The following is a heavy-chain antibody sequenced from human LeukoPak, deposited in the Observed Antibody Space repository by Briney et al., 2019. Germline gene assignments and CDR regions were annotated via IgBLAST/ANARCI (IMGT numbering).Heavy chain of an antibody. CDR3: ERGAGWSSGTRRYLQH. J-gene: IGHJ1*01. D-gene: IGHD6-19*01. CDR2: INTNTGNP. V-gene: IGHV7-4-1*01. Sequence: ASVKVSCKASGYTFTSYAMNWVRQAPGQGLELIGWINTNTGNPTYAQVFTGRFVFSLDTSVSTEYLQMRSLKAEDTAVYYCERGAGWSSGTRRYLQHWRKGTLVTVFS. CDR1: GYTFTSYA.